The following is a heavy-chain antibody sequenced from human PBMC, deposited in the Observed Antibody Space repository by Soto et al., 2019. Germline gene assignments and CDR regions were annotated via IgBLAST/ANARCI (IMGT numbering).Heavy chain of an antibody. CDR3: ARPTSSGWYQPWGY. V-gene: IGHV3-33*01. CDR2: IWYDGSNK. D-gene: IGHD6-19*01. CDR1: GFTFSSYG. J-gene: IGHJ4*02. Sequence: QVQLVESGGGVVQPGRSLRLSCAASGFTFSSYGMHWVRQAPGKGLEWVAVIWYDGSNKYYADSVKGRFTISRDNSKNALYLQMNSLRAEDTAVYYCARPTSSGWYQPWGYWGPGTLVTVSS.